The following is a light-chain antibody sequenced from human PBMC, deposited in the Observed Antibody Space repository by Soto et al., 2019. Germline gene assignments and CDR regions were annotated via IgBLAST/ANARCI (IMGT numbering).Light chain of an antibody. CDR2: DTS. V-gene: IGKV3-15*01. CDR3: QPYNNWPLT. CDR1: QGIGDT. J-gene: IGKJ4*01. Sequence: ENLMTPSPATLSVSPREGATPPRRASQGIGDTLAWYQHKPGQTPRLLIYDTSTRATGVPTRFSGSRSGAEFTLTINSLQSEDFAVYYCQPYNNWPLTFGGGTKVDIK.